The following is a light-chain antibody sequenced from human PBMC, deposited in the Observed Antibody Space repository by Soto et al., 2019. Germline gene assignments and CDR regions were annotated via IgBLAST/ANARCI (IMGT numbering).Light chain of an antibody. CDR1: QSVSSY. CDR3: QQLSNWLT. V-gene: IGKV3-11*01. Sequence: EIVLTQSPATLSLSPGERATLSCRASQSVSSYLAWYQQKPGQAPRLLIYDASNRATGIPARFSVSGSGTDFTLTISSLEPEDFAVYYCQQLSNWLTFGGGTKVEIK. J-gene: IGKJ4*01. CDR2: DAS.